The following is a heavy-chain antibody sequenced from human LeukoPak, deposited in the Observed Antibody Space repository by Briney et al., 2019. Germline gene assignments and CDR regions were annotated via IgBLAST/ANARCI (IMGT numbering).Heavy chain of an antibody. CDR1: GGSIISSDYH. Sequence: SETLSLTCTVSGGSIISSDYHWGWVRQPPGKGLEWIGTISYSGDTDYNPSLRSRVTISVDTPNNQFSLRLGSVTAADTAVYHCARHCCSGPAKRVFDIWGQGTLVTVSS. J-gene: IGHJ4*02. V-gene: IGHV4-39*01. CDR3: ARHCCSGPAKRVFDI. D-gene: IGHD2-15*01. CDR2: ISYSGDT.